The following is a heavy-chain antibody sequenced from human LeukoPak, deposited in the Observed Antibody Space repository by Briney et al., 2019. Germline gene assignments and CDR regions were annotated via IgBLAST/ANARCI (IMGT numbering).Heavy chain of an antibody. CDR3: ARGWGSSQRAFDI. J-gene: IGHJ3*02. Sequence: SQTLSLTCTVSGGSISSGDYYWSWIRQPPGQGLEWIGRIYTSGSTNYNPSLKSRVTISVDTSKNQFSLKLSSVTAADTAVYYCARGWGSSQRAFDIWGQGTMVTVSS. V-gene: IGHV4-61*02. D-gene: IGHD2-2*01. CDR1: GGSISSGDYY. CDR2: IYTSGST.